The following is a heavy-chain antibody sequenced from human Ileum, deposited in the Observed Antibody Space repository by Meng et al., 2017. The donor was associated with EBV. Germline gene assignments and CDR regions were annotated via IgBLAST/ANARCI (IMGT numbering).Heavy chain of an antibody. CDR2: IIPPFDTA. CDR1: ERTFSRYS. CDR3: ARGGDSSGWYWYFDY. Sequence: QGLVVQSGAEVKKPGSSVKVSCKASERTFSRYSISWVRQAPGQGLEWMGGIIPPFDTANYAQKFQGRVTITADKSTGTAYMELSSLRSEDTAIYYCARGGDSSGWYWYFDYWGQGTLVTVSS. V-gene: IGHV1-69*06. J-gene: IGHJ4*02. D-gene: IGHD6-19*01.